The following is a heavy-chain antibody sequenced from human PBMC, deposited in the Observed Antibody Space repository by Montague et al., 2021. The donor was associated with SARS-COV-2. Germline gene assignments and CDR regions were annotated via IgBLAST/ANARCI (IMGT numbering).Heavy chain of an antibody. CDR3: ARKRSERSDLAY. CDR2: IYYTGST. CDR1: GDSISTANW. V-gene: IGHV4-4*02. J-gene: IGHJ4*02. Sequence: SETLSLTCVVSGDSISTANWWTWVLLPPGKGLEWGGEIYYTGSTTYKPSLQSRVSMSVDNSWNQFSLRLTSVTAADTAIYYCARKRSERSDLAYWGQGTLVTVSS. D-gene: IGHD3-3*01.